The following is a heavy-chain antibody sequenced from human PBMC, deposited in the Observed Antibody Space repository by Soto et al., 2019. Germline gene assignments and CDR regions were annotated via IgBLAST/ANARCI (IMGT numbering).Heavy chain of an antibody. J-gene: IGHJ6*03. CDR2: ISAYNGNT. CDR1: VVAFNSYS. Sequence: ASATLCCKARVVAFNSYSISWVRQAHGQGLEWMGWISAYNGNTNYAQKLQGRVTMTTDTSTSTAYMELRSLRSDDTAVYYCARDRWIQLWLDYYYYYMDVWGKGTTVTVSS. V-gene: IGHV1-18*01. CDR3: ARDRWIQLWLDYYYYYMDV. D-gene: IGHD5-18*01.